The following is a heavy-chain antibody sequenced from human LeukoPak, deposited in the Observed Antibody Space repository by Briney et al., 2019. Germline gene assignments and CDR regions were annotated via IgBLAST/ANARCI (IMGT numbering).Heavy chain of an antibody. CDR3: AREVIEYSSGWYYFDY. CDR2: INPNSGGT. J-gene: IGHJ4*02. D-gene: IGHD6-19*01. Sequence: ASVKVSCKASGYTFTGYYMHWVRQAPGQGLEWMGWINPNSGGTNYAQKFQGRVTMTRDTSISTAYMELSRLRSDDTAVYYCAREVIEYSSGWYYFDYWGQGTLFTVSS. V-gene: IGHV1-2*02. CDR1: GYTFTGYY.